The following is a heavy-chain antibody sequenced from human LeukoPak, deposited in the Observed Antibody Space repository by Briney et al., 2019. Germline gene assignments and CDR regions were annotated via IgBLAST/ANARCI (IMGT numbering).Heavy chain of an antibody. V-gene: IGHV3-33*06. J-gene: IGHJ4*02. CDR2: IWYGGSNK. CDR3: AKGAYYDSSGYYY. Sequence: SCKASGFTFSSYGMHWVRQAPGKGLEWVAVIWYGGSNKYYADSVKGRFTISRDNSKNTLYLQMNSLRAEDTAVYYCAKGAYYDSSGYYYWGQGTLVTVSS. D-gene: IGHD3-22*01. CDR1: GFTFSSYG.